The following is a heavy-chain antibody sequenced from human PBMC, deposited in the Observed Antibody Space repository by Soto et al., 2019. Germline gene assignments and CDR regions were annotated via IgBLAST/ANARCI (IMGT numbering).Heavy chain of an antibody. CDR3: ASTAARNYYYYGMDV. CDR1: GYSFTSYW. J-gene: IGHJ6*02. CDR2: IYPGDSDT. V-gene: IGHV5-51*01. Sequence: PGESLKISCKGSGYSFTSYWIGWVRQMPGKGLEWMGIIYPGDSDTRYSPSFQGQVTISADKSISTAYLQWSSLKASDTAMFYCASTAARNYYYYGMDVWGQGTTVTVSS. D-gene: IGHD5-18*01.